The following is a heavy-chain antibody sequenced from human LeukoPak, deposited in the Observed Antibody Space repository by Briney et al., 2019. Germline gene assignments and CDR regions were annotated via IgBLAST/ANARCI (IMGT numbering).Heavy chain of an antibody. CDR2: IRYDGSNK. D-gene: IGHD6-6*01. CDR1: GFIFSSYG. V-gene: IGHV3-30*02. CDR3: AKEVIAARDDAFDI. J-gene: IGHJ3*02. Sequence: GGSLRLSCAASGFIFSSYGMHWVRQAPGKGLEWVAFIRYDGSNKYYADSVKGRFTISRDNSKNTLYLQMNSLRAEDTAVYYCAKEVIAARDDAFDIWGQGTMVTVSS.